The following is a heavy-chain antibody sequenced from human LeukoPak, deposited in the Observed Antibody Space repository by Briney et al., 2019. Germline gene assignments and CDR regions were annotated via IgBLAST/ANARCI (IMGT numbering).Heavy chain of an antibody. J-gene: IGHJ4*02. CDR3: AKVGFSEMEWLLYSDH. CDR2: ISGSSGHT. CDR1: GLTFSSYA. D-gene: IGHD3-3*01. Sequence: GGSLRLSCAASGLTFSSYAMSWVRQAPGQGLEWVSAISGSSGHTYYADSVKGRCTISRDNSKNTLHLQMNSLRAEDTAVYYCAKVGFSEMEWLLYSDHWGQGSLVTVSS. V-gene: IGHV3-23*01.